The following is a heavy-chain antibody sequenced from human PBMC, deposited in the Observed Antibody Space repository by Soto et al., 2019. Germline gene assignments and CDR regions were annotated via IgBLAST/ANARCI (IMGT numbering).Heavy chain of an antibody. D-gene: IGHD6-19*01. Sequence: QVQLVQSGAEVKKPGSSVKVSCKASGGTFSSYAISWVRQAPGQGREWMGGIIPIFGTANYAQKFQGRVTSTANEATSTAYRELSSLRPEDTAVYYCARDGWQCLVPAHAFDIWGQGTMVTVSS. J-gene: IGHJ3*02. CDR2: IIPIFGTA. V-gene: IGHV1-69*12. CDR3: ARDGWQCLVPAHAFDI. CDR1: GGTFSSYA.